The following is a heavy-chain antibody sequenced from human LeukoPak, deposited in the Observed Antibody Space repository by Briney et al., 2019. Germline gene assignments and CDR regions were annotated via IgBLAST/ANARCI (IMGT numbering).Heavy chain of an antibody. V-gene: IGHV3-66*02. D-gene: IGHD1-26*01. CDR3: ARGGGYSGIDY. J-gene: IGHJ4*02. Sequence: PGGSLRLSCAASGFTVDSNYMNWVRQAPGKGLDWVSVIYSRGNTYYGDSVKGRFTISRDNSRNRLNLQMHSLRSEDTAISYCARGGGYSGIDYWGQGTLVTVSS. CDR1: GFTVDSNY. CDR2: IYSRGNT.